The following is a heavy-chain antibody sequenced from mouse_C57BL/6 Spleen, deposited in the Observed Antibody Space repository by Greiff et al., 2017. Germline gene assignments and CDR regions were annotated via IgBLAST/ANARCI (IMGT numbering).Heavy chain of an antibody. CDR3: ARSGEYGSGGFAY. D-gene: IGHD1-1*01. V-gene: IGHV1-82*01. CDR2: IYPGDGDT. Sequence: QVQLQQSGPELVKPGASVKISCKASGYAFSSSWMNWVKQRPGKGLEWIGRIYPGDGDTNYNEKFKGKATLTADKSSSRAYMQLSSLTSEDSAVYFCARSGEYGSGGFAYWGQGTLVTVSA. J-gene: IGHJ3*01. CDR1: GYAFSSSW.